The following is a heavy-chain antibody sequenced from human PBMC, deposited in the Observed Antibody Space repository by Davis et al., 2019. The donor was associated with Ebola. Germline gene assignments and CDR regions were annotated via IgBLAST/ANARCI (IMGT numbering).Heavy chain of an antibody. D-gene: IGHD2-15*01. CDR2: IKQDGSEK. Sequence: SLNTSCAASGFTSSSYWLSWLRQAPGKGLEWVANIKQDGSEKYYVDSVKGRFTISRANAKKSLYLQMNSLSAEDTAVYYCARGGYCSGGSCLRYYYYYGMDVWGQGATVTVSS. J-gene: IGHJ6*02. V-gene: IGHV3-7*01. CDR1: GFTSSSYW. CDR3: ARGGYCSGGSCLRYYYYYGMDV.